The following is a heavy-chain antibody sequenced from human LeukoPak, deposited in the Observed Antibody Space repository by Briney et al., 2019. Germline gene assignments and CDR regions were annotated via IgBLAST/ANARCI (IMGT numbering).Heavy chain of an antibody. V-gene: IGHV4-59*08. J-gene: IGHJ4*02. D-gene: IGHD2-15*01. CDR3: ARGYCSGGSCYPVN. Sequence: SETLSLTCTVSGGSISSYYWSWIRQPPGKGLEWIGYIYYSGSTNYNPSLKSRVTISVDTSKNQFSLKLSSVTAADTAVYYCARGYCSGGSCYPVNWGQGTLVTVSS. CDR2: IYYSGST. CDR1: GGSISSYY.